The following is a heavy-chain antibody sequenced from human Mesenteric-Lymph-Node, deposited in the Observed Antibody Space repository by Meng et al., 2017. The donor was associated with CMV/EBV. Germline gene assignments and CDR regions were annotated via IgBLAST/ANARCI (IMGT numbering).Heavy chain of an antibody. J-gene: IGHJ5*02. Sequence: LSCAASGFNFSSYWMHWVRQAPGKGLVWVSRINSDGSSTSYADSVKGRFTISRDNAKNTLYLQMNSLRAEDTAVYYCARGGPPSRFDPWGQGTLVTVSS. CDR3: ARGGPPSRFDP. D-gene: IGHD1-26*01. CDR1: GFNFSSYW. V-gene: IGHV3-74*01. CDR2: INSDGSST.